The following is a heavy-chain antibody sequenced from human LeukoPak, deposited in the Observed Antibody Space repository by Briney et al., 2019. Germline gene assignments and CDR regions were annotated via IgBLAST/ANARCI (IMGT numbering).Heavy chain of an antibody. CDR1: GGSISSGDYY. CDR3: ASGGGMATRYYFDY. V-gene: IGHV4-30-4*01. D-gene: IGHD5-24*01. J-gene: IGHJ4*02. CDR2: INHSGST. Sequence: SQTLSLTCTVSGGSISSGDYYWSWIRQPPGKGLEWIGEINHSGSTNYNPSLKSRVPISVDTSKNQFSLKLSSVTAADTAVYYCASGGGMATRYYFDYWGQGTLVTVSS.